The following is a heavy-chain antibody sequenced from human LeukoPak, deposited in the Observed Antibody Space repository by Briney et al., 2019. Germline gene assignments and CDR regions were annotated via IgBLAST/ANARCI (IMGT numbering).Heavy chain of an antibody. J-gene: IGHJ6*03. CDR3: ARAPGVRYYYYMDV. V-gene: IGHV3-20*04. CDR2: INWNGGNT. D-gene: IGHD2-8*01. CDR1: GFTFDDYG. Sequence: GGSLRPSCAASGFTFDDYGMSWVRQAPGKGLEWVSGINWNGGNTGYADSVKGRFTISRDNVKNSLYLQMNSLRAEDTALYYCARAPGVRYYYYMDVWGKGTTVTVSS.